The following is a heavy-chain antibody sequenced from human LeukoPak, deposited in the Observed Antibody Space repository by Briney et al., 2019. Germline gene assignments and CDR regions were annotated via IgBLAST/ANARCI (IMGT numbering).Heavy chain of an antibody. D-gene: IGHD2-15*01. J-gene: IGHJ6*02. V-gene: IGHV4-34*01. CDR3: ARGRIYCSGGSCRSRALDV. Sequence: SETLSLTCAVYGGSFSGYYWSWIRQPPGKGLEWIGEINHSGSTNYNPSLKSRVTISVDTSKNQFSLKLSSVTAADTAVYYCARGRIYCSGGSCRSRALDVWGQGTMVTVSS. CDR1: GGSFSGYY. CDR2: INHSGST.